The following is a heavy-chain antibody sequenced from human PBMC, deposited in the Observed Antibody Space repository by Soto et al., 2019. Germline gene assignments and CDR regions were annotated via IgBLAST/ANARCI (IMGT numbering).Heavy chain of an antibody. V-gene: IGHV4-30-2*01. CDR2: SYHSGST. CDR1: GGSISSGGYS. CDR3: AAGGGLPRYC. J-gene: IGHJ4*02. Sequence: QMQLQESGSGLVKPSQTLSLTCAVSGGSISSGGYSWSVIRQPPGKGLEWIGYSYHSGSTYYNPSVRSRVTRSVDRSKNQFSLKLSSVTAADTAVYYCAAGGGLPRYCWGQGTMGIVSS. D-gene: IGHD5-12*01.